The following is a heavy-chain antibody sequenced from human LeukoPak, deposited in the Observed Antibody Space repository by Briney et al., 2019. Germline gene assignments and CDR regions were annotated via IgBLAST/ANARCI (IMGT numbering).Heavy chain of an antibody. D-gene: IGHD6-13*01. CDR3: VRAITATAPFDY. J-gene: IGHJ4*02. V-gene: IGHV3-11*06. CDR2: ISTSSTYT. CDR1: GFAFSFYA. Sequence: PGGSLRLSCAASGFAFSFYAMSWLRQAPGKGLEWVSYISTSSTYTNYADSVKGRFTISRDNAKNSLFLQMNSLRAEDTAVYYCVRAITATAPFDYWGQGTLVTVSS.